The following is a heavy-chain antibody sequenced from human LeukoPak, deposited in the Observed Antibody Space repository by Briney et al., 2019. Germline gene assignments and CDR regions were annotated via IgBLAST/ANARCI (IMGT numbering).Heavy chain of an antibody. V-gene: IGHV4-61*01. Sequence: SETLSLTCTVSGYSISSGYYWSWIRPPPGKGLEWIGYIYYSGSTNYNPSLKSRVTISVDTSKNQFSLKLSSVTAADTAVYYCARALAVAGKKNYYYYMDVWGKGTTVTISS. J-gene: IGHJ6*03. CDR1: GYSISSGYY. CDR2: IYYSGST. CDR3: ARALAVAGKKNYYYYMDV. D-gene: IGHD6-19*01.